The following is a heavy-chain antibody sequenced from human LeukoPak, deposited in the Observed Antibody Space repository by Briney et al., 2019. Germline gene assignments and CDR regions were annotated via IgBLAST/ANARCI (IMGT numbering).Heavy chain of an antibody. J-gene: IGHJ4*02. D-gene: IGHD2-2*01. CDR1: GYTFTSYG. V-gene: IGHV1-18*01. CDR3: ARDRYCSSTSCASFDY. Sequence: ASVKVSCKASGYTFTSYGISWVRQAPGRGLEWMGWISAYNGNTNYAQKLQGRVTMTTDTSTGTAYMELRSLRSDDTAVYYCARDRYCSSTSCASFDYWGQGTLVTVSS. CDR2: ISAYNGNT.